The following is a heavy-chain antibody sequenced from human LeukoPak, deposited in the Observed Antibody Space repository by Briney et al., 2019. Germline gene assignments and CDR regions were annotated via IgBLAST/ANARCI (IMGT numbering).Heavy chain of an antibody. D-gene: IGHD3-22*01. V-gene: IGHV3-49*04. CDR3: TRDPRNTYYYDSSGYTFDY. Sequence: PGGSLRLSCTASGFTFGDYAMSWVRQAPGKGLEWVGFIRSKACGGTTEYAASVKGRFTISRDDSKSIAYLQMNSLKTEDTAVYYCTRDPRNTYYYDSSGYTFDYWGQGTLVTVSS. CDR1: GFTFGDYA. J-gene: IGHJ4*02. CDR2: IRSKACGGTT.